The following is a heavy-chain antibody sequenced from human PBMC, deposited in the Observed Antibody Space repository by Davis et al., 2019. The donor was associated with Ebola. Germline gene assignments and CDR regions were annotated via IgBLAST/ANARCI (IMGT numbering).Heavy chain of an antibody. V-gene: IGHV3-30*04. CDR1: GFTFSSYA. CDR2: ISYDGSNK. CDR3: ARDLPGGDWYFDL. J-gene: IGHJ2*01. Sequence: SLKISCAASGFTFSSYAMHWVRQAPGKGLEWVAVISYDGSNKYYADSVKGRFTISRDNSKNTLYLQMSSLRAEDTAVYYCARDLPGGDWYFDLWGRGTLVTVSS. D-gene: IGHD1-14*01.